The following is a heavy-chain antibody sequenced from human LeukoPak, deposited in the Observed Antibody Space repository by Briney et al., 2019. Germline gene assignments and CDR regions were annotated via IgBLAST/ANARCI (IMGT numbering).Heavy chain of an antibody. D-gene: IGHD6-13*01. J-gene: IGHJ4*02. CDR1: GGSFSGYY. CDR3: ARGKPRPARYSSSSFDY. V-gene: IGHV4-34*01. Sequence: SEILSLTCAVYGGSFSGYYWSWIRQPPGKGLEWIGEINHSGSTNYNPSLKSRVTISVDTSKNQFSLKLSSVTAADTAVYYCARGKPRPARYSSSSFDYWGQGTLVTVSS. CDR2: INHSGST.